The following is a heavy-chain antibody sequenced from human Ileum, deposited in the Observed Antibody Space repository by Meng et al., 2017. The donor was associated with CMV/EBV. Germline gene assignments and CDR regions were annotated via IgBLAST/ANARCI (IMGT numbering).Heavy chain of an antibody. CDR3: ANSGLRD. CDR2: ISSSDGRT. D-gene: IGHD4-17*01. Sequence: GGSLRFSCAASTFNLNNYGMNWVRQAPGKGLEWVSGISSSDGRTYYADSVKGHFTISRDNSKNTLFLQMNSLRVEDTAVYYCANSGLRDWGQGTLVTVSS. J-gene: IGHJ4*02. CDR1: TFNLNNYG. V-gene: IGHV3-23*01.